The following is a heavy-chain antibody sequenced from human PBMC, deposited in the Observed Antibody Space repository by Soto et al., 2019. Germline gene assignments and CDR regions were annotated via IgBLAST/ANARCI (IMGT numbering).Heavy chain of an antibody. CDR2: IHYSGGT. V-gene: IGHV4-39*01. CDR1: GDSVTISDYY. Sequence: QLQLQESGPGLVKPSETLSLTCTVSGDSVTISDYYWGWIRQPPGKGLEWIGSIHYSGGTYYNPSLKSRLTISEDTSKMQFSLMLASVTAADAAVYYCAAHDSGGYYAEYWGQGTLVTVSA. D-gene: IGHD3-22*01. J-gene: IGHJ4*02. CDR3: AAHDSGGYYAEY.